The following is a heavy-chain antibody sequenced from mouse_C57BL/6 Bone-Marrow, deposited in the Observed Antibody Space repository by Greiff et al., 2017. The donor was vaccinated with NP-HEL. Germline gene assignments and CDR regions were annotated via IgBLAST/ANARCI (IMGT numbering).Heavy chain of an antibody. V-gene: IGHV14-2*01. CDR3: ARSPYYSNFYAMDY. D-gene: IGHD2-5*01. CDR1: GFNIKDYY. J-gene: IGHJ4*01. Sequence: VQLQQSGAELVKPGASVKLSCTASGFNIKDYYMHWVKQRTEQGLEWIGRIDPEDGETKYAAKFQGKATITADTSSNTAYLQLSSLTSEDTAVYYCARSPYYSNFYAMDYWGQGTSVTVSA. CDR2: IDPEDGET.